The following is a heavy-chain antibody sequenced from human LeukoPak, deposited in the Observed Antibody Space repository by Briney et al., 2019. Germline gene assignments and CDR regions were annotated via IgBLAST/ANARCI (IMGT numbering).Heavy chain of an antibody. J-gene: IGHJ4*02. Sequence: PGGSLRLSCAASGFTFSDYYMSWIRQAPGKGLEWVSYISSSSSYTNYADSVKGRFTISRENAKNSLYLQMNSLRAEDTAVYYCARDRSYYDILTGYYPHHDYWGQGTLVTVSS. V-gene: IGHV3-11*05. CDR2: ISSSSSYT. D-gene: IGHD3-9*01. CDR3: ARDRSYYDILTGYYPHHDY. CDR1: GFTFSDYY.